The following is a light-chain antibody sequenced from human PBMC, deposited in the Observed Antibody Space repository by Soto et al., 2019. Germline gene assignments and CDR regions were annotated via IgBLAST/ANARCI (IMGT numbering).Light chain of an antibody. Sequence: DIQMTQSPSSLSASVGDRVTISCRASQSISNYLNWYQQQPGKAPKLLIHAASSLQSGVPSRFSGSGSGTYFTLTISCLQSEDFATYYCQQSDSIPYTFCQGTKLEIK. CDR3: QQSDSIPYT. CDR2: AAS. CDR1: QSISNY. V-gene: IGKV1-39*01. J-gene: IGKJ2*01.